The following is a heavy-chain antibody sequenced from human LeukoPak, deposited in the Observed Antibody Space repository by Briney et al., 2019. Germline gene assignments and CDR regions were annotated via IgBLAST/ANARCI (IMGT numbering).Heavy chain of an antibody. D-gene: IGHD2-15*01. CDR3: AKSMEVVVVAATFDY. Sequence: GGSLRLSCAASGFTFSSYGMHWVRQAPGKGLEWVAVISYDGSSKYYADSVKGRFTISRDNSKNTLYLQMNSLRAEDTAVYYCAKSMEVVVVAATFDYWGQGTLVTVSS. J-gene: IGHJ4*02. V-gene: IGHV3-30*18. CDR2: ISYDGSSK. CDR1: GFTFSSYG.